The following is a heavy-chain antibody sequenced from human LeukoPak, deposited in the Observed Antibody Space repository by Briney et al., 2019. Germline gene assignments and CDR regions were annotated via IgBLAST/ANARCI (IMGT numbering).Heavy chain of an antibody. Sequence: SETLSLTCTVSGGSISSGDYYWSWIRQPPGKGLEWIGYIYYSGSAYYNPSLKSRVTISVDTSKNQFSLKLSSVTAADTAVSYCARAKGYRYGPFDYWGQGTLVTASS. CDR2: IYYSGSA. D-gene: IGHD5-18*01. J-gene: IGHJ4*02. V-gene: IGHV4-30-4*08. CDR1: GGSISSGDYY. CDR3: ARAKGYRYGPFDY.